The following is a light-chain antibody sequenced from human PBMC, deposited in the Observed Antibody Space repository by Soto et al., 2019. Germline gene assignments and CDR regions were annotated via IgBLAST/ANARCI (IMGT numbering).Light chain of an antibody. CDR1: QGINTF. V-gene: IGKV1-9*01. Sequence: DIQLTQSPSFLSASVGDRVTITCRASQGINTFLAWYQQKPGKAPKVLIYDASRLHSGVPSRFSGSGSGTEFTLTLNSLQPEDFATYFCQQLSTYSSFGGGTKVDIK. CDR2: DAS. CDR3: QQLSTYSS. J-gene: IGKJ4*01.